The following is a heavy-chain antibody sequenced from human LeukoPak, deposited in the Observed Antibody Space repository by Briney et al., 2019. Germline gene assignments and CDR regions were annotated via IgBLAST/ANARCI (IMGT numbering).Heavy chain of an antibody. Sequence: GGSLRLSCAASGFTFDAYAMHWVRQAPGRGLEWVSGISSRTGITGYADSVRGRFTISRDDAKNFLYLQMDSLRVVDTALYYCAKVYATLSYGMDVWGQGTTVTVSS. V-gene: IGHV3-9*01. D-gene: IGHD3-10*01. CDR1: GFTFDAYA. J-gene: IGHJ6*02. CDR3: AKVYATLSYGMDV. CDR2: ISSRTGIT.